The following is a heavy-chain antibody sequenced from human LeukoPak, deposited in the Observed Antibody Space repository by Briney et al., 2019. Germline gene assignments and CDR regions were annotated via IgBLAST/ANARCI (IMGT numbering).Heavy chain of an antibody. CDR2: IKQDGSEK. J-gene: IGHJ6*03. CDR1: GFTFSSYW. V-gene: IGHV3-7*01. Sequence: GGSLRLSCAASGFTFSSYWMSWVRQAPGKGLEWVANIKQDGSEKYYVDSVKGRFTISRDNAKNSLYLQMNSLRAEDTAVYYCAREQRVSRAGRIYYDFWSGSNYYYYMDVWGKGTTVTVSS. CDR3: AREQRVSRAGRIYYDFWSGSNYYYYMDV. D-gene: IGHD3-3*01.